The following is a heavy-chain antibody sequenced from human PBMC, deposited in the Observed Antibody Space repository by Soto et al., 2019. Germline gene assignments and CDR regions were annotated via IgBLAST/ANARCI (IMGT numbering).Heavy chain of an antibody. CDR2: INPGNGNT. CDR1: GYIFANYP. D-gene: IGHD3-10*01. V-gene: IGHV1-3*01. Sequence: QVQLVQSGAEMKKPGASVRVSCKASGYIFANYPMQWVRQAPGQGLEWMGWINPGNGNTKYSQKFQGRLTITRDTSATKIYMELSSLTSKDTAMYYCARVVRPVSGSGDHWFDPWGQGTLVTVSS. CDR3: ARVVRPVSGSGDHWFDP. J-gene: IGHJ5*02.